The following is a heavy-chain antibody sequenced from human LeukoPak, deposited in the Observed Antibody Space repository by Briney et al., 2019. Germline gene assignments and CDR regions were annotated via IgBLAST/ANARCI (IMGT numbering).Heavy chain of an antibody. J-gene: IGHJ4*02. Sequence: ASVKVSCKASGYTFTTYGINWVRQAPGQGLEWMGWISPYDGKTNYAQKLRGRVTMLTDSSTSTAYMELRSLTSDDTAVYYCARDQPRRGPGNHDYWGQGTLVTVSS. CDR2: ISPYDGKT. D-gene: IGHD1-26*01. CDR3: ARDQPRRGPGNHDY. V-gene: IGHV1-18*01. CDR1: GYTFTTYG.